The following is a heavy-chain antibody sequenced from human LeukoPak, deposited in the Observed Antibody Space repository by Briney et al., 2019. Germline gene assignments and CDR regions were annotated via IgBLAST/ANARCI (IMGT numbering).Heavy chain of an antibody. CDR3: ARSGFPDAFDI. V-gene: IGHV4-39*01. CDR2: IYYSGST. Sequence: PSETLSLTCTVSGGSISSSSYYWGWIRQPPGKGPEWIGSIYYSGSTYYNPSLKSRVTISVDTSKNQFSLKLSSVTAADTAVYYCARSGFPDAFDIWGQGTMVTVSS. CDR1: GGSISSSSYY. J-gene: IGHJ3*02. D-gene: IGHD1-26*01.